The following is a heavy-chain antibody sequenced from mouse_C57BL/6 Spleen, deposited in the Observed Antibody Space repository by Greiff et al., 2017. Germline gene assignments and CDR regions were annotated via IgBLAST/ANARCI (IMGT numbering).Heavy chain of an antibody. V-gene: IGHV14-2*01. Sequence: EVTLMESGAELVKPGASVKLSCTASGFYIKDYYMHWVKQRTEQGLEWIGRIDPEDGETKYAPHFQGKATITANTTSNTAYLQLSSLTSEDTAVYYCAYYGSSYRYFDVWGTGTTVTVSS. CDR1: GFYIKDYY. CDR3: AYYGSSYRYFDV. D-gene: IGHD1-1*01. CDR2: IDPEDGET. J-gene: IGHJ1*03.